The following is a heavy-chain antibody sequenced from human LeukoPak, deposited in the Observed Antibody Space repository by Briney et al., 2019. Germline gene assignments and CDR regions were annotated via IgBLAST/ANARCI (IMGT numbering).Heavy chain of an antibody. Sequence: SETLSLTCTVSGGSISSYYWSWLRQPPGKGLEWIGYIYYSGSTNYNPSLKSRVTISVDTSKNQFSLKLSSVTAADTAVYYCARGGVHDYGDYEPFDYWGQGTLVTVSS. CDR2: IYYSGST. V-gene: IGHV4-59*01. CDR3: ARGGVHDYGDYEPFDY. CDR1: GGSISSYY. J-gene: IGHJ4*02. D-gene: IGHD4-17*01.